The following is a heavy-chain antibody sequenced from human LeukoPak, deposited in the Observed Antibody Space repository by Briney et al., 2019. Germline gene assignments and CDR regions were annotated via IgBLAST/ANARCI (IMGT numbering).Heavy chain of an antibody. CDR2: ISAYNGNT. CDR1: GYTFTSYG. J-gene: IGHJ4*02. Sequence: ASVKVSCKASGYTFTSYGISWVRQAPGQGLEWMGWISAYNGNTNYAQKLQGRVTMTTDTSTSTAYMELRSLRSDDTAVYYCARDDYDSNGYYYPYYFDYWGQGTLVTVSS. D-gene: IGHD3-22*01. CDR3: ARDDYDSNGYYYPYYFDY. V-gene: IGHV1-18*01.